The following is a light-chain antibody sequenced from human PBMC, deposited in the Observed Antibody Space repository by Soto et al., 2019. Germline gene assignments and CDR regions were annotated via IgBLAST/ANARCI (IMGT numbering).Light chain of an antibody. Sequence: EIVLTQSPATLSLSPGERATLSCRASQSVSSYLTWYQQKPGQAPRLLIYDGSNRATGIPARFSGSGSGTDFILTISSLEPEDFAVYYCQQRSNWPPEYTFGQGTKLEIK. CDR1: QSVSSY. CDR2: DGS. CDR3: QQRSNWPPEYT. J-gene: IGKJ2*01. V-gene: IGKV3-11*01.